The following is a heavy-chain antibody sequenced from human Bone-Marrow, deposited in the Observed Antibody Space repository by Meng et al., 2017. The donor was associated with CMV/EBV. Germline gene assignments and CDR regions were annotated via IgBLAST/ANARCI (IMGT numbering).Heavy chain of an antibody. Sequence: GGSLRLSCAASGFTFSSYYMHWVRQPPGKGLEWVANINPDGSEKHYVDSVKGRFTISRDNAKNSLYLQMNSLRAEDTAVYYCARGHLGLGVWGQGTTVTVSS. CDR1: GFTFSSYY. V-gene: IGHV3-7*01. CDR3: ARGHLGLGV. J-gene: IGHJ6*02. CDR2: INPDGSEK.